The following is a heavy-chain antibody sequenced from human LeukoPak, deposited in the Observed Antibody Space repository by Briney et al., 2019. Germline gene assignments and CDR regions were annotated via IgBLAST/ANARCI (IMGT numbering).Heavy chain of an antibody. CDR2: IYPGDSDT. D-gene: IGHD3-22*01. CDR3: ALYSDSSGYYFQH. Sequence: GESLKISCKGSKYSFINYWIGWLRQMPGKGLEWMGIIYPGDSDTKYSPSFQGQVTMSADKSISTAYLQWSSLKASDSAMYYCALYSDSSGYYFQHWGQGTLVTVSS. CDR1: KYSFINYW. V-gene: IGHV5-51*01. J-gene: IGHJ1*01.